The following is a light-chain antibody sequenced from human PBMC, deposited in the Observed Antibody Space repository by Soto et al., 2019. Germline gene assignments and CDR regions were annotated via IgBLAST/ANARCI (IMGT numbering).Light chain of an antibody. CDR3: QQYYSYPST. J-gene: IGKJ3*01. CDR2: AAS. CDR1: QGISSY. Sequence: AIRMTQSPSSFSASTGDRVTITCRASQGISSYLAWYQQKPGKAPKLLIYAASTLQSGVPSRFSGSGSGTDSTLTFSCLQSEDFATYYCQQYYSYPSTFGPGTKVDIK. V-gene: IGKV1-8*01.